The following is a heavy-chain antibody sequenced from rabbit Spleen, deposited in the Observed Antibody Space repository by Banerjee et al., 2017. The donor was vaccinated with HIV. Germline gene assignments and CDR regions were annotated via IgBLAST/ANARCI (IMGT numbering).Heavy chain of an antibody. CDR3: GRGGDGGGDGCDL. J-gene: IGHJ4*01. Sequence: QEQLEESGGDLVKPGASLTLTCTASGFTLTYYWICWVRQAPGKGPEWIACIYTNSGSTWYASWAKGRFTISKTSSTTVTLQMTSLTAADTATYFCGRGGDGGGDGCDLWGQGTLVTVS. CDR1: GFTLTYYW. CDR2: IYTNSGST. D-gene: IGHD2-1*01. V-gene: IGHV1S45*01.